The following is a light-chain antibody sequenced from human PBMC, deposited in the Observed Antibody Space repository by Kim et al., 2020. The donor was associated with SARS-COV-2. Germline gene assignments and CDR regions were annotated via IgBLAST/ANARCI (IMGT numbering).Light chain of an antibody. V-gene: IGKV3-15*01. Sequence: SPGERAARSCRASQSVSTNLAWYQQKPGQAPRLLLYGASTRATGIPARFTGSGSGTEFTLTISSLQSEDFAVYYCQQYNNWPPVTFGQGTKVDIK. CDR2: GAS. CDR1: QSVSTN. CDR3: QQYNNWPPVT. J-gene: IGKJ1*01.